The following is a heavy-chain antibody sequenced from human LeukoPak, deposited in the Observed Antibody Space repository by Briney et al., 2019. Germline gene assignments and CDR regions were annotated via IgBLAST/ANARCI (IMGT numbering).Heavy chain of an antibody. V-gene: IGHV1-2*02. CDR2: INPNSCGT. J-gene: IGHJ4*02. CDR1: GYTFTGYY. Sequence: ASVKVSCKASGYTFTGYYMHWVRQAPGQGLEWMGWINPNSCGTNYAQKFKGRDTMNRDTAISTDYMELSRLRSDDTAVYYCARDLPQWLAPGDYWGQGTLVTVSS. D-gene: IGHD6-19*01. CDR3: ARDLPQWLAPGDY.